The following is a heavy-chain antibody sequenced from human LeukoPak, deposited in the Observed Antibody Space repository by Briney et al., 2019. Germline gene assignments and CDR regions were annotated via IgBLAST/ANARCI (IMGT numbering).Heavy chain of an antibody. J-gene: IGHJ3*02. Sequence: PSETLSLTCAVYGGSFSTYSWGWIRQPPGKGLEWIGTINYRGSTYSNPSLESRVTISVDTSKNHFSLNLKSVTAADTAVYFCASRGLREAFDIWGQGTMVTVSS. CDR3: ASRGLREAFDI. D-gene: IGHD5-24*01. CDR2: INYRGST. V-gene: IGHV4-39*02. CDR1: GGSFSTYS.